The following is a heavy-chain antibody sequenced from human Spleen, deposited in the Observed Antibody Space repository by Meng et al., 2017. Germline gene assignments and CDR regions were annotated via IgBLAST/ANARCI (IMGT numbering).Heavy chain of an antibody. J-gene: IGHJ4*02. CDR1: GFTFSSYA. Sequence: GESLKISCAASGFTFSSYAMSWVRQAPGKGLEWVAVIWSDGSNKYYTDSVKGRFTISRYNSKNTLYLQMNSLRAEDTAVYYCARDFDYGQYFFDYWGQGTLVTVSS. CDR2: IWSDGSNK. V-gene: IGHV3-33*08. D-gene: IGHD4/OR15-4a*01. CDR3: ARDFDYGQYFFDY.